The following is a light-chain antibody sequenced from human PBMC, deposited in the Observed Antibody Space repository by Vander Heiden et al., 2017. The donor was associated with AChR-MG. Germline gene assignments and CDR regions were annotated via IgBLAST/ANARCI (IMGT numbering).Light chain of an antibody. Sequence: SSELTQDPAVSVALGQTVRITCQGDSLRSYYASWYQQKPGQAPILVSYGKNNRPSGIPDRFSGSSSGNTASLTITGAQAEDEADYDGNSRDSSGNQLGFGGGTKLNGL. CDR1: SLRSYY. CDR2: GKN. CDR3: NSRDSSGNQLG. V-gene: IGLV3-19*01. J-gene: IGLJ2*01.